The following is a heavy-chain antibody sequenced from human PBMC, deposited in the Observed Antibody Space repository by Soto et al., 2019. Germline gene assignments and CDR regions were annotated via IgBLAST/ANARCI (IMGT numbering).Heavy chain of an antibody. CDR2: IIPIFGTA. D-gene: IGHD6-19*01. CDR1: GGTFSSYA. Sequence: QVQLVQSGAEVKKPGSSVKVSCKASGGTFSSYAISWVRQAPGQGLEWMGGIIPIFGTANYAEKFQGRVTITADKSTSTAYMELSSLRSEDTAVYYCASPSGYSSKGDHYFDYWGQGTLVTVSS. CDR3: ASPSGYSSKGDHYFDY. J-gene: IGHJ4*02. V-gene: IGHV1-69*06.